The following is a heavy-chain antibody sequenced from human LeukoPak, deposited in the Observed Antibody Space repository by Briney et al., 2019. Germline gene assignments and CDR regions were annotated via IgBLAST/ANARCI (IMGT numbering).Heavy chain of an antibody. CDR2: ISYDGSNK. D-gene: IGHD6-6*01. V-gene: IGHV3-30-3*01. CDR1: GFTFSSYA. Sequence: GGSLRLSCAASGFTFSSYAMHWVRQAPGKGLEWVAVISYDGSNKYYADSVKGRFTISRDNSKNTLYLQMNSLKTEDTAVYYCTTDLYIAARPAYWGQGTLVTVSS. CDR3: TTDLYIAARPAY. J-gene: IGHJ4*02.